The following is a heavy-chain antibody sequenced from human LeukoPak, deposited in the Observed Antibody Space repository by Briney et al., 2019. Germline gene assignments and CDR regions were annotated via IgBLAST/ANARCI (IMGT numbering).Heavy chain of an antibody. CDR2: ISYDGSNK. CDR1: GFTFSSYG. D-gene: IGHD1-14*01. Sequence: GRSLRLSCAASGFTFSSYGMHWVRQAPGNGLEWVAVISYDGSNKYYADSVKGRFTISRDNSKNTLYLQMNSLRAEDTAVYYCANGMGPRTYYYYGMDVWGQGTTVTVSS. J-gene: IGHJ6*02. CDR3: ANGMGPRTYYYYGMDV. V-gene: IGHV3-30*18.